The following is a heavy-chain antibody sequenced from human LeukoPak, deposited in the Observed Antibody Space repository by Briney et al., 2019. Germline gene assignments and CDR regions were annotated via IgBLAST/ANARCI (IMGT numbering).Heavy chain of an antibody. CDR1: GYSFTSYW. Sequence: GESLKISCKGSGYSFTSYWISWVRQMPGKGLEWMGRIDPSDSYTNYSPSFQGHVTISADKSISTAYLQWSSLKASDTAMYYCAAYVYSGYDAFNVWGQGTMVTVSS. CDR2: IDPSDSYT. CDR3: AAYVYSGYDAFNV. V-gene: IGHV5-10-1*01. J-gene: IGHJ3*01. D-gene: IGHD3-22*01.